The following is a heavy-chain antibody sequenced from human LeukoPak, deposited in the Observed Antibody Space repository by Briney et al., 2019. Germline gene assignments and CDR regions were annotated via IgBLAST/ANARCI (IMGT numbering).Heavy chain of an antibody. CDR1: GFTFSSYW. J-gene: IGHJ4*02. Sequence: GGSLRLSCAASGFTFSSYWMSWVRQAPGKGLEWVANIKQDGSEKYYVDSVKGRFTISRDNAKNSLYLQMNSLRAEDTAVYYCARDQGEGYSGYDFDYWGQGTLVTVSS. CDR3: ARDQGEGYSGYDFDY. D-gene: IGHD5-12*01. V-gene: IGHV3-7*01. CDR2: IKQDGSEK.